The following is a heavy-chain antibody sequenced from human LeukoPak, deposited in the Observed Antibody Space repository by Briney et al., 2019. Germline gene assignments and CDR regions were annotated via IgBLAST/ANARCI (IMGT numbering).Heavy chain of an antibody. CDR2: NYPGDSDT. V-gene: IGHV5-51*01. D-gene: IGHD5-24*01. J-gene: IGHJ6*02. Sequence: RGESLKISRKGSGYSFTSYWIGWVRQMPGKGLEWMGINYPGDSDTRSSPSFQGQVTISADKSISAAYLQWSSLKASDTAMYYCARHGTKEMATTYTHYGMDVWGQGTTVTVSS. CDR3: ARHGTKEMATTYTHYGMDV. CDR1: GYSFTSYW.